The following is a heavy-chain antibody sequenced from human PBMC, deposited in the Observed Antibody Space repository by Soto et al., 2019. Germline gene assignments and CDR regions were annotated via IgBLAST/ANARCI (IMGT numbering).Heavy chain of an antibody. J-gene: IGHJ3*01. Sequence: EVQLLESGGGLVQPGGSLRLSCAASGFIFSSYAMSWVRQAPGKGLEWVSAISGSGTTAYYADSVKGRFTFSRDNSKQTMDLQMNSLRAEDTAVYYCAQTTAGWFRAFERWGQGTMVTGSS. CDR1: GFIFSSYA. CDR3: AQTTAGWFRAFER. V-gene: IGHV3-23*01. CDR2: ISGSGTTA. D-gene: IGHD3-10*01.